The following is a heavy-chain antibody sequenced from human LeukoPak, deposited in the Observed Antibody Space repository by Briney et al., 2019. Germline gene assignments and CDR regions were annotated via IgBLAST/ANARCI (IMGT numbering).Heavy chain of an antibody. J-gene: IGHJ5*01. D-gene: IGHD1-26*01. CDR3: SDDTAVYYCATNSPTVGTIGDS. CDR2: INIFNGNT. V-gene: IGHV1-18*01. Sequence: GASVKVSCRASAYTFSNYGISWVRQAPGQGLEWMGWINIFNGNTNYAQKFQGRVTMTTDTSTSTAYMELRSLRSYIELRSLTSDDTAVYYCATNSPTVGTIGDSWGQGTPVIVSS. CDR1: AYTFSNYG.